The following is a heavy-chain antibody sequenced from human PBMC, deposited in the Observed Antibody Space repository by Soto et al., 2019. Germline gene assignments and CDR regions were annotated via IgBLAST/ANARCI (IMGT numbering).Heavy chain of an antibody. D-gene: IGHD2-15*01. CDR2: IRWHSETI. CDR1: GFTFRYYA. V-gene: IGHV3-9*01. J-gene: IGHJ6*02. Sequence: EVHLVESGGGLVQPGRSLRLSCAASGFTFRYYAMHWVRQAPGKGLEWVASIRWHSETIAYADSMKGRVSVSRDDAGNSLYLQISRLRPEDTALYCCTRDIAYCGVNSCYSVHSYFYVMDVWGQGITVSVS. CDR3: TRDIAYCGVNSCYSVHSYFYVMDV.